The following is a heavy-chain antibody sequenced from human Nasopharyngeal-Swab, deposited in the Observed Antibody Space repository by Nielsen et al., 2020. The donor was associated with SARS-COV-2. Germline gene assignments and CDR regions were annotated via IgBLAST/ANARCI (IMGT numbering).Heavy chain of an antibody. Sequence: SETLSLTCSVSGGSIRDNNYYWSWIRQPPGKGLEGIGSMSYSGVTFYNPSLRNRVTLSVDTSKNLLSLKLDSVTAADTALYYCARHSRVTTVVVVTLFDFWGQGIQVTVSS. CDR1: GGSIRDNNYY. J-gene: IGHJ4*02. D-gene: IGHD3-22*01. CDR3: ARHSRVTTVVVVTLFDF. V-gene: IGHV4-39*01. CDR2: MSYSGVT.